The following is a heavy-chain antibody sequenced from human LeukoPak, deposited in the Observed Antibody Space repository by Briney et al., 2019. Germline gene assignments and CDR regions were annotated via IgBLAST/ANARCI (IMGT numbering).Heavy chain of an antibody. CDR2: IEQDGNEV. J-gene: IGHJ4*02. CDR1: GFTFRDLW. D-gene: IGHD6-13*01. V-gene: IGHV3-7*01. CDR3: VRTNLGAVDLFDY. Sequence: GGSLRLSCAVSGFTFRDLWMNWVRQAPGKWLEWVANIEQDGNEVNYVDSVKGRFTISRDNAKNSLFMQMNSLRVEDTAVYYCVRTNLGAVDLFDYWGQGTLITVSS.